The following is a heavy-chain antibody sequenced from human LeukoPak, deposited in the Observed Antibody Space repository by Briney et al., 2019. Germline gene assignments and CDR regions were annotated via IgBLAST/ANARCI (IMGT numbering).Heavy chain of an antibody. CDR2: ISSDGSST. CDR1: GFTFSSYW. Sequence: GGSLRLSCVASGFTFSSYWMHWVRQAPGEGLVWVSRISSDGSSTTYADSVKGRFTISRDNAKNTLYLQMNSLRAEDTAIYYCGRGFALVPAGIPDYWGQGILVTVSS. CDR3: GRGFALVPAGIPDY. D-gene: IGHD2-2*01. V-gene: IGHV3-74*01. J-gene: IGHJ4*02.